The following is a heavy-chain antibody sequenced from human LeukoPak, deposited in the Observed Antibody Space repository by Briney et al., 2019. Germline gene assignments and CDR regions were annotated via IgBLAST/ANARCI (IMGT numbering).Heavy chain of an antibody. J-gene: IGHJ3*02. D-gene: IGHD4-11*01. CDR3: AKDTDSNPSDAFDI. CDR1: GFTFDDYA. V-gene: IGHV3-9*01. Sequence: GGSLRLSRAASGFTFDDYAMHWVRQAPGKGLEWVSGISWNSGSIGYADSVKGRFTISRDNAKNSLYLQMNSLRAEDAALYYCAKDTDSNPSDAFDIWGQGTMVTVSS. CDR2: ISWNSGSI.